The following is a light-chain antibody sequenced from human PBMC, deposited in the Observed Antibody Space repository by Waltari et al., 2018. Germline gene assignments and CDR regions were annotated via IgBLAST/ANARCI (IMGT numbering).Light chain of an antibody. CDR2: DVS. Sequence: QSALPQPAPVSGSPGQSITIPRTGTSSDVGGYNHVSWYQQHPGKAPKLIIFDVSNRPSGVSSRFSGSKSGNTASLTISGLQAQDEADYYCSSYISSDTLELFGGGTSLTVL. V-gene: IGLV2-14*03. J-gene: IGLJ2*01. CDR3: SSYISSDTLEL. CDR1: SSDVGGYNH.